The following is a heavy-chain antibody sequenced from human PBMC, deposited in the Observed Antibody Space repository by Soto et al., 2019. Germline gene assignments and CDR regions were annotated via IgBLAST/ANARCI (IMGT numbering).Heavy chain of an antibody. CDR3: ARGGISHWAYFYYMDV. Sequence: SGTLSLTCVVSGGSLGDDFWSWVGQRPGMALEWIGEINHLGSINYNPSLKSRVTMSVDTSKNQFSLTLNSVTAADTATYYCARGGISHWAYFYYMDVWDRGTTVTVSS. CDR1: GGSLGDDF. CDR2: INHLGSI. D-gene: IGHD2-21*01. J-gene: IGHJ6*03. V-gene: IGHV4-34*01.